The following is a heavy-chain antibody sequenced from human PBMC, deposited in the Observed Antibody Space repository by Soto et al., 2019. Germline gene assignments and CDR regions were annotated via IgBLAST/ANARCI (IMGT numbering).Heavy chain of an antibody. CDR1: GGSISSGGYY. J-gene: IGHJ4*02. Sequence: QVQLQESGPGLVKPSQTLSLTCTVSGGSISSGGYYWSWIRQHPGKGLEWIGYIYYSGSTYYNPSRKSRVTISVDTSKNQFSLKLSSVTAADTAVYYCAREGSSSVSRYFDYWGQGTLVTVSS. D-gene: IGHD6-6*01. CDR3: AREGSSSVSRYFDY. V-gene: IGHV4-31*03. CDR2: IYYSGST.